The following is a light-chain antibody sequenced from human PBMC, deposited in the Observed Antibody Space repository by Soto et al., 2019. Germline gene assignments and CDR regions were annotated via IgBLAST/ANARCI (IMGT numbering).Light chain of an antibody. Sequence: EIVMTQSPATLSVSPGERATLSCRASQSVSSNLAWYQQKPGQAPRLLIYGASTRATGIPARFSGSGSGTXFXLXXXXXQSEDFAVYYCQQYNNWPPLTFGGGTKVEIK. V-gene: IGKV3-15*01. CDR1: QSVSSN. CDR3: QQYNNWPPLT. J-gene: IGKJ4*01. CDR2: GAS.